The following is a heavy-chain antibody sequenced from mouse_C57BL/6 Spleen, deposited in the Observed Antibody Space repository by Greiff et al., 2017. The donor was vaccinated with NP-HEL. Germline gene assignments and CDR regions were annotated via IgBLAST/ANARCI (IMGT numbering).Heavy chain of an antibody. Sequence: EVHLVESGGGLVKPGGSLKLSCAASGFTFSDYGMHWVRQAPEQGLEWVAYISSGSSTIYYADTVKGRFTISRDNAKNTLFLQMTSLRSEDTAMYYCARPNYYGSSFDYWGQGTTLTVSS. CDR3: ARPNYYGSSFDY. D-gene: IGHD1-1*01. J-gene: IGHJ2*01. CDR1: GFTFSDYG. CDR2: ISSGSSTI. V-gene: IGHV5-17*01.